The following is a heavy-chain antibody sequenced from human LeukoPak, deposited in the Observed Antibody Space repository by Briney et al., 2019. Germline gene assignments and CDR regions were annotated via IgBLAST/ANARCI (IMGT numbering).Heavy chain of an antibody. CDR3: ARDGSSTSPSY. CDR1: GGSISSGGYY. Sequence: SETLSLTCTVSGGSISSGGYYWSWIRQHPGKGLEWIGYIYYSGSTYYNPSLKSRVTISVDTSMNQFSLKLSSVTAADTAVYYCARDGSSTSPSYWGQGTLVTVSS. D-gene: IGHD2-2*01. CDR2: IYYSGST. J-gene: IGHJ4*02. V-gene: IGHV4-31*03.